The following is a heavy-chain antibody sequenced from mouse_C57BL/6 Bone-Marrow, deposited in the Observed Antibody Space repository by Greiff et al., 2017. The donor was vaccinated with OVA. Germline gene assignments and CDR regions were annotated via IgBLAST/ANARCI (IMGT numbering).Heavy chain of an antibody. D-gene: IGHD1-1*01. Sequence: QVQLKQPGAELVKPGASVKLSCKASGYTFTSYWMHWVKQRPGQGLEWIGMIHPNSGSTNYNEKFKSKATLTVDKSSSTAYMQLSSLTSEDSAVYYCARGDYYGSSYYWYFDVWGTGTTVTVSS. J-gene: IGHJ1*03. CDR2: IHPNSGST. V-gene: IGHV1-64*01. CDR1: GYTFTSYW. CDR3: ARGDYYGSSYYWYFDV.